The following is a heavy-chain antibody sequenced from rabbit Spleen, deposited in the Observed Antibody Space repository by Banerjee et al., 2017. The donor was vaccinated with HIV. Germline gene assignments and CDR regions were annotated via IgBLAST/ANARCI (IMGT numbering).Heavy chain of an antibody. V-gene: IGHV1S7*01. D-gene: IGHD4-1*01. CDR1: GFTLSSYY. Sequence: HLKESGGGLVQPGGSLKLSCTASGFTLSSYYMNWVRQAPGKGLEWIGYIDPVFGITYYANWVSGRFSISRENAQNTVFLQMTSLTAADTATYFCARDLAGVIGWNFNLWGPGTLVTVS. J-gene: IGHJ4*01. CDR3: ARDLAGVIGWNFNL. CDR2: IDPVFGIT.